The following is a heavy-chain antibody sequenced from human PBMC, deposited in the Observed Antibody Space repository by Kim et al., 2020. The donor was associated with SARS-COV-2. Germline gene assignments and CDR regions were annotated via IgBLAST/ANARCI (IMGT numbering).Heavy chain of an antibody. CDR3: ARLPSLFYGSGSYIDY. CDR2: IYYSGST. J-gene: IGHJ4*02. D-gene: IGHD3-10*01. Sequence: SETLSLTCTVSGGSISSSSYYWGWIRQPPGKGLEWIGSIYYSGSTYYNPSLKSRVTISVDTSKNQFSLKLSSVTAADTAVYYYARLPSLFYGSGSYIDYWGQGTLVTVSS. CDR1: GGSISSSSYY. V-gene: IGHV4-39*01.